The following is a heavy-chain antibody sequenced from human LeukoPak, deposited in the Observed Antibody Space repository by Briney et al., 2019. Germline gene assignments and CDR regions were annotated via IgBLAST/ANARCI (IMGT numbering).Heavy chain of an antibody. V-gene: IGHV3-23*01. CDR1: GFTFSSYA. J-gene: IGHJ5*02. D-gene: IGHD6-19*01. CDR2: ISGSGGST. Sequence: PGGPLRLSCAASGFTFSSYAMSWVRQAPGKGLERVSAISGSGGSTYYADSVKGRFTISRDNSKNTLYLQMNSLRAEDTAVYYCAKDLTGSGLHVWFDPWGQGTLVTVSS. CDR3: AKDLTGSGLHVWFDP.